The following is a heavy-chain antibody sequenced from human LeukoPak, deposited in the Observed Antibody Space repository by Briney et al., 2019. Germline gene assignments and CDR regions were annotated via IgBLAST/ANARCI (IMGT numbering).Heavy chain of an antibody. V-gene: IGHV1-69*04. CDR3: ARDTRNYYDSSGRVEA. D-gene: IGHD3-22*01. CDR1: GGTFSSYA. J-gene: IGHJ5*02. CDR2: IFPILGIA. Sequence: SVKVSCKASGGTFSSYAISWVRQAPGQGLEWMGRIFPILGIANYAQKFQGRVTITADKSTSTAYMELSSLRSEDTAVYYCARDTRNYYDSSGRVEAWGQGTLVTVSS.